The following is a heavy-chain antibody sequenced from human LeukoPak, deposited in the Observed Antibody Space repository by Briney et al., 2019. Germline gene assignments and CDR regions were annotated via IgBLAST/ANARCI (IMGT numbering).Heavy chain of an antibody. Sequence: ASVKVSCKASGYTFTGYYMHWVRQAPAQGLEWMGWINPNSGGTHYAQKFQGRVTMTRETSNSTAYMELSRLRSDDTAVYYCARDLSYYDFWSAYYPGAFDIWGQGTMVTVSS. D-gene: IGHD3-3*01. V-gene: IGHV1-2*02. J-gene: IGHJ3*02. CDR2: INPNSGGT. CDR1: GYTFTGYY. CDR3: ARDLSYYDFWSAYYPGAFDI.